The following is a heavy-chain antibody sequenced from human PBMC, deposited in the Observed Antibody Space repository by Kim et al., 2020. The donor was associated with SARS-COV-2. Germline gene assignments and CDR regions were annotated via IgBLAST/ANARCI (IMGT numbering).Heavy chain of an antibody. Sequence: ASVKVSCKASGYTFTSYYMHWVRQAPGQGLEWMGIINPSGGSTSYAQKFQGRVTMTRDTSTSTVYMELSSLRSEDTAVYYCARDALLWEPLQGIAVAGKGDYYYYGMDVWGQGTTVTVSS. CDR2: INPSGGST. CDR3: ARDALLWEPLQGIAVAGKGDYYYYGMDV. CDR1: GYTFTSYY. D-gene: IGHD6-19*01. J-gene: IGHJ6*02. V-gene: IGHV1-46*01.